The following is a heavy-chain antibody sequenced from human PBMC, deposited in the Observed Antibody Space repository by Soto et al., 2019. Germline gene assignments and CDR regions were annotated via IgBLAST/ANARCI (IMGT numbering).Heavy chain of an antibody. J-gene: IGHJ4*02. CDR1: GFTFSGSA. CDR2: IRSKANSYAT. Sequence: GGSLRLSCAASGFTFSGSAMHWVRQASGKGLEWVGRIRSKANSYATAYAASVKGRFTISRDDSKNTAYLQMNSLKTEDTAVYYCTTSLIAVAGTSSMDYWGQGTLVTVSS. CDR3: TTSLIAVAGTSSMDY. D-gene: IGHD6-19*01. V-gene: IGHV3-73*01.